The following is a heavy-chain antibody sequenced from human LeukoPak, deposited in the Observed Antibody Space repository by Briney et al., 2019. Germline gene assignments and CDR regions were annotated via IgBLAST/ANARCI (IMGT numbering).Heavy chain of an antibody. D-gene: IGHD3-10*01. V-gene: IGHV4-4*07. CDR3: ARDTWEGTGSYWAD. J-gene: IGHJ4*02. CDR1: GGSISSYY. CDR2: IYSSGIT. Sequence: SETLSLTCSVSGGSISSYYWSWIRQPAGKGLEWIGRIYSSGITNYSPSLKSRVTMSVGTSKNQFSLKLTSVTAADTAVYYCARDTWEGTGSYWADWGQGTLVTVSS.